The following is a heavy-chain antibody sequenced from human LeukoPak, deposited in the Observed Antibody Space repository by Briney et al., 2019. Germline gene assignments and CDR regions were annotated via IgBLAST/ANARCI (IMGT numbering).Heavy chain of an antibody. CDR3: AKDFSPCSGCSCYYY. CDR1: GFTFSSYG. D-gene: IGHD2-15*01. Sequence: GGPLRLSCAASGFTFSSYGMHWVRQAPGKGREWVAVILYDGSNKYYADSVKGRFTISRDNSKNTLYLQMNSLRAEDTAVYYCAKDFSPCSGCSCYYYWGQGTLVTASS. V-gene: IGHV3-30*18. CDR2: ILYDGSNK. J-gene: IGHJ4*02.